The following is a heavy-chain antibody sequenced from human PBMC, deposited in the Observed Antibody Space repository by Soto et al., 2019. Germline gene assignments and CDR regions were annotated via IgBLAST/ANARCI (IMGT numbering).Heavy chain of an antibody. CDR1: GGSFSGYY. CDR3: ARGASNYLLYRDNWFDP. D-gene: IGHD4-4*01. V-gene: IGHV4-34*01. J-gene: IGHJ5*02. Sequence: QVQLQQWGAGLLKPSETLSLTCAVYGGSFSGYYWSWIRQPPGKGLEWIGEINHSGSTNYNPSLKSRVTISVDTSKNQFSLKLSSVTAADTAVYYCARGASNYLLYRDNWFDPRGQGTLVTVSS. CDR2: INHSGST.